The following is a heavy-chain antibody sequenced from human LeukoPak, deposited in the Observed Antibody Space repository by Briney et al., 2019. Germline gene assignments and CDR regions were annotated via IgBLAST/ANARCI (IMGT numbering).Heavy chain of an antibody. Sequence: GGSLRLSCAASGFTFSSYSMNWVRQAPGKGREWVSSISSSSSYIYYADSVKGRFTIYRDNAKNSLYLQMNSLRAEDTAVYYCARDTEPNRYFDWLTPNWFDPWGQGTLVTVSS. J-gene: IGHJ5*02. CDR2: ISSSSSYI. CDR3: ARDTEPNRYFDWLTPNWFDP. V-gene: IGHV3-21*01. D-gene: IGHD3-9*01. CDR1: GFTFSSYS.